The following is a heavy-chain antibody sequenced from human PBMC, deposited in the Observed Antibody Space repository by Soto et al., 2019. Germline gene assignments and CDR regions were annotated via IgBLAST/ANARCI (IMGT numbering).Heavy chain of an antibody. Sequence: PSETLSLTCTVSGGSISSGGYYWSWIRQHPGKGLEWIGYIYYSGSTYYNPSLKSRVTISVDTSKNQFSLKLSSVTAADTAVYYCARLGYSGYDLDYWGQGTLVIVSS. CDR1: GGSISSGGYY. V-gene: IGHV4-31*03. J-gene: IGHJ4*02. D-gene: IGHD5-12*01. CDR2: IYYSGST. CDR3: ARLGYSGYDLDY.